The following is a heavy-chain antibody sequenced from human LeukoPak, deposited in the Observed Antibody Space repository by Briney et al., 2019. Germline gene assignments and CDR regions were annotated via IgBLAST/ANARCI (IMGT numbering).Heavy chain of an antibody. CDR1: GFTFSSYA. CDR3: AKCGYDLDYFDY. J-gene: IGHJ4*02. D-gene: IGHD5-12*01. Sequence: GGSLRLSCAASGFTFSSYAMSWVRQAPGKELEWVSAISGSGGSTYYADSVKGRFTISRDNSKNTLYLQMNSLRAEDTAVYYCAKCGYDLDYFDYWGQGTLVTVSS. CDR2: ISGSGGST. V-gene: IGHV3-23*01.